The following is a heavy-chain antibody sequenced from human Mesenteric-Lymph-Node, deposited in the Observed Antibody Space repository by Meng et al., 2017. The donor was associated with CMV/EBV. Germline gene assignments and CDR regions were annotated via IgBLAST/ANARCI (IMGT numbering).Heavy chain of an antibody. CDR1: GFTFSRSW. CDR3: ATFPFWSGLNPPTYYYGMDV. J-gene: IGHJ6*02. V-gene: IGHV3-74*01. Sequence: GESLKISCAASGFTFSRSWMYWVREAPGKGLVWVSRINTDVSSTADADSVKGRFTSSRDNAKNTLYLQMNSLRAEDTAIYNCATFPFWSGLNPPTYYYGMDVWGQGTTVTVSS. D-gene: IGHD3-3*01. CDR2: INTDVSST.